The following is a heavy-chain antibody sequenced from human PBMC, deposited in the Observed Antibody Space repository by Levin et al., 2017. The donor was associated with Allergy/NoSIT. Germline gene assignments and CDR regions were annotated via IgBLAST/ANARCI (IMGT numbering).Heavy chain of an antibody. CDR3: ARPSGGFYGSGSFDS. V-gene: IGHV1-69*01. Sequence: KISCKAFGGTLRNYPISWVRQAPGQGLEWMGGIIPAFASTNYAQKFQGRVTITADESTRTAYMELRSLRSEDTAVYFCARPSGGFYGSGSFDSWGQGTLVTVSS. CDR1: GGTLRNYP. D-gene: IGHD3-10*01. J-gene: IGHJ4*02. CDR2: IIPAFAST.